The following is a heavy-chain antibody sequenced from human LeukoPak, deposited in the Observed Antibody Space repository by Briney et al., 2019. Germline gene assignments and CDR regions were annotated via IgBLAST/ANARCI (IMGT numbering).Heavy chain of an antibody. CDR3: ARDSPLAYYDFWSGLFDY. J-gene: IGHJ4*02. CDR1: GYTFTGYY. V-gene: IGHV1-2*02. D-gene: IGHD3-3*01. Sequence: ASVKVSCKASGYTFTGYYMHWVRQAPGQGLEWMGWINPNSGGTNYAQEFQGRVTMTRDTSISTAYMELSRLRSDDTAVYYCARDSPLAYYDFWSGLFDYWGQGTLVTVSS. CDR2: INPNSGGT.